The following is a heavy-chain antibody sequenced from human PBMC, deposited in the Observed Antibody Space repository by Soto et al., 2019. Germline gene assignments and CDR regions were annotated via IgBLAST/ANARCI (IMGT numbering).Heavy chain of an antibody. J-gene: IGHJ6*02. CDR1: GASVTSRSYY. V-gene: IGHV4-39*07. Sequence: PPATLCLTCSVSGASVTSRSYYSRWICQRPVKGLEWIGEINHSGSTNYNPSLKGRVTISVDTSKNQSSLKLSSVTAADTAVYYCARAAAAGGYYYYYGMDVWGQGTTVPVS. CDR3: ARAAAAGGYYYYYGMDV. D-gene: IGHD6-13*01. CDR2: INHSGST.